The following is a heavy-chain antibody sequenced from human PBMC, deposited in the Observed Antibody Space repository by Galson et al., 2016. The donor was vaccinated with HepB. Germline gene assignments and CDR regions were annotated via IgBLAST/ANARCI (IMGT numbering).Heavy chain of an antibody. Sequence: SVKVSCKASGYSFTSYGISWVRQAPGQGLEWMGWISTYNGNTNYAPKLQGGVTMTTDTSTNTAYMEVRSLRSDDTAVYYCARDNSRTIFGVFFPKSLGYWGQGTLVTVSS. CDR2: ISTYNGNT. V-gene: IGHV1-18*01. D-gene: IGHD3-3*01. CDR3: ARDNSRTIFGVFFPKSLGY. J-gene: IGHJ4*02. CDR1: GYSFTSYG.